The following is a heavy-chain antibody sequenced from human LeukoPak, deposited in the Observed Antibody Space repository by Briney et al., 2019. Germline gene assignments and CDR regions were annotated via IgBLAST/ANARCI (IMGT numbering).Heavy chain of an antibody. CDR2: ISTSSSYI. V-gene: IGHV3-21*04. D-gene: IGHD3-22*01. J-gene: IGHJ3*02. CDR1: GFTFSGST. Sequence: GGSLRLSCAASGFTFSGSTMNWVRQAPGKGLDWVSFISTSSSYIYYADSVRGRFTISRDNAKNSLYLQMNSLRAEDTAVYYCAKPYYYDSSGYYAFDAFDIWGQGTMVTVSS. CDR3: AKPYYYDSSGYYAFDAFDI.